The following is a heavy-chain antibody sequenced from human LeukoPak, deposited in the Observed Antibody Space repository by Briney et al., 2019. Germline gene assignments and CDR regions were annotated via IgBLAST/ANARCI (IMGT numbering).Heavy chain of an antibody. V-gene: IGHV4-4*02. CDR1: GAFIDSNNW. Sequence: PSGTLSLTCAVSGAFIDSNNWWSWVRQTPGKGLEWIAETFHSGSTNYNPSLKSRVTISLDESKNQFYLKLNSVTAADTAVYYCARAPKYYFDSSASWYFDIWGLGTLVAVSS. D-gene: IGHD3-22*01. CDR2: TFHSGST. CDR3: ARAPKYYFDSSASWYFDI. J-gene: IGHJ2*01.